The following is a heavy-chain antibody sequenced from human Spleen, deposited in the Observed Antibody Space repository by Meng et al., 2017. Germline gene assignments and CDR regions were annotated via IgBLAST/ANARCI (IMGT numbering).Heavy chain of an antibody. J-gene: IGHJ5*02. CDR2: IGHSGFT. D-gene: IGHD1/OR15-1a*01. CDR3: VRSRAWVRTGFDP. Sequence: QPQLQESGPGLVKPSEPRSLTCSVSCDSISSSYSYWGWIRQSPGKGLEWIGSIGHSGFTYYTPSLESRVTVSVDTSRSQFSLELTSVTAADTAVYYCVRSRAWVRTGFDPWGQGTLVTVSS. CDR1: CDSISSSYSY. V-gene: IGHV4-39*01.